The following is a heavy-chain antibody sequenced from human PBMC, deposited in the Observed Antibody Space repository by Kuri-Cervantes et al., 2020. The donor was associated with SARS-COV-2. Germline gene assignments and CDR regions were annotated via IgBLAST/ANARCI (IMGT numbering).Heavy chain of an antibody. CDR1: GYSISSDYY. D-gene: IGHD2-15*01. V-gene: IGHV4-38-2*02. CDR2: IYHSGST. CDR3: ARARYCSGGSCYWDY. J-gene: IGHJ4*02. Sequence: SETLSLTCTVSGYSISSDYYWGWIRQPPGKGLEWIGEIYHSGSTNYNPSLKSRVTISVDTSKNQFSLKLSSVTAADTAVYYCARARYCSGGSCYWDYWGQGTLVTVSS.